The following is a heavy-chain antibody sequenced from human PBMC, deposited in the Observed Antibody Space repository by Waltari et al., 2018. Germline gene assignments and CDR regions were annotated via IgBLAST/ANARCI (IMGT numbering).Heavy chain of an antibody. J-gene: IGHJ4*02. V-gene: IGHV3-7*03. D-gene: IGHD2-15*01. CDR3: VRDAIYGRRSFDS. CDR2: INQDGSEK. Sequence: EVQLEESGGGLVQPGGSLRLSCAASGFTFNRYWMDWVRQAPGKGLEWVAIINQDGSEKHYVESVKGRFTISRDNAKNALYLQVNSLRVEDTAIYYCVRDAIYGRRSFDSWGQGTPVTVSS. CDR1: GFTFNRYW.